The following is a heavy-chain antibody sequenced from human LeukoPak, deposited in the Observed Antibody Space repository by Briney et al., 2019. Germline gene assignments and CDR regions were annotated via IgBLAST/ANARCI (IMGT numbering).Heavy chain of an antibody. CDR1: GYTFTSYG. CDR3: ARGDVVVAAKYDY. D-gene: IGHD2-15*01. CDR2: IIPILGIA. V-gene: IGHV1-69*04. Sequence: SVKVSCKASGYTFTSYGISWVRQAPGQGLEWMGRIIPILGIANYAQKFQGRVTITADKSTSTAYMELSSLRSEDTAVYYCARGDVVVAAKYDYWGQGTLVTVSS. J-gene: IGHJ4*02.